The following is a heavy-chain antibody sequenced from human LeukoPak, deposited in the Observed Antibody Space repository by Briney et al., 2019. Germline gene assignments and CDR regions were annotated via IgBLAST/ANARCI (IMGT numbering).Heavy chain of an antibody. D-gene: IGHD3-22*01. Sequence: ASVKVSCKASGYTFTGYYMHWVRQAPGQGLEWMGWINPNSGGTNYAQKFQGRVTMTRDTSISTAYMELSRLRSDDTAVYYCARDLYYYDSGGWFDPWGQGTLVTVSS. CDR2: INPNSGGT. CDR3: ARDLYYYDSGGWFDP. CDR1: GYTFTGYY. V-gene: IGHV1-2*02. J-gene: IGHJ5*02.